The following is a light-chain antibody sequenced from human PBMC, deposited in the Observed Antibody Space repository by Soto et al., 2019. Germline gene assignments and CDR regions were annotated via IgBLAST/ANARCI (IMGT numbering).Light chain of an antibody. J-gene: IGLJ1*01. CDR1: SSDVGGYNY. CDR2: GVT. Sequence: QSALTQPPSASGSPGQSVTISCTGTSSDVGGYNYVSWYQQHPGKAPKLMIYGVTKRPSGVPDRFSGSKSGNTASLTVSGIQAEDEACYYCSSYAGSNNYVFGTGTKVTVL. CDR3: SSYAGSNNYV. V-gene: IGLV2-8*01.